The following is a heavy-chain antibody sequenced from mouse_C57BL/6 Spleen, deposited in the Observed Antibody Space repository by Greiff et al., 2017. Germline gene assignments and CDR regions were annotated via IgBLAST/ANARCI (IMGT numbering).Heavy chain of an antibody. J-gene: IGHJ3*01. CDR1: GYTFTDYE. Sequence: VQLQQSGAELVRPGASVTLSCKASGYTFTDYEMHWVKQTPVLGLEWIGAIDPETGGTAYNQKFKGKAILTADKSSSTAYMELRSLTSEDSAVYYCTRHGSSYLFAYWGQGTLVTVSA. D-gene: IGHD1-1*01. CDR3: TRHGSSYLFAY. V-gene: IGHV1-15*01. CDR2: IDPETGGT.